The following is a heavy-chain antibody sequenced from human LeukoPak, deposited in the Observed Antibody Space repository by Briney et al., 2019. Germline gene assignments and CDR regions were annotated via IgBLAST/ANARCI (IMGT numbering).Heavy chain of an antibody. CDR1: GGSIRSSY. CDR3: ARVSVSGYGYYYFDY. J-gene: IGHJ4*02. D-gene: IGHD5-12*01. V-gene: IGHV4-59*01. Sequence: SETLSLTCTVSGGSIRSSYWTWIRQPPGKGLERIGYMYYSGSTKYNPSLKSRVTMSVDTSQNQFSLKLSSVTAADTAVYHCARVSVSGYGYYYFDYWGQGTLVTVSS. CDR2: MYYSGST.